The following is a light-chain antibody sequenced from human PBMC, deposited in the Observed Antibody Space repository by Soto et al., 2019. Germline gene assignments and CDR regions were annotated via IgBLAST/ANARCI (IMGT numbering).Light chain of an antibody. CDR3: CSLTTSHTYV. CDR2: HVT. CDR1: SSDIGHYDY. J-gene: IGLJ1*01. Sequence: QSVLAQPASVSGSPGQSITISCTGTSSDIGHYDYVSWYQQHPGKAPKLMIYHVTYRPSGVSNRYSGSKSGNSASLTISGLQADDEAYYYCCSLTTSHTYVFGSGTKVTVL. V-gene: IGLV2-14*03.